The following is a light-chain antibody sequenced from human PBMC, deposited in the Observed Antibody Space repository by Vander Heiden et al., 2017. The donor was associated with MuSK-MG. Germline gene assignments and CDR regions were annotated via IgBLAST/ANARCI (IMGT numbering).Light chain of an antibody. V-gene: IGKV1-5*03. J-gene: IGKJ2*01. CDR1: QTISSW. Sequence: DIQMTQSPSTLSASVGDRVTITCRASQTISSWLAWYQQKPGKAPKLLIYKASSSESGVPSRFSGSGSGTEFTLTISSLQPDDFATYYCQRYNSYLYTFGQGTKLESK. CDR2: KAS. CDR3: QRYNSYLYT.